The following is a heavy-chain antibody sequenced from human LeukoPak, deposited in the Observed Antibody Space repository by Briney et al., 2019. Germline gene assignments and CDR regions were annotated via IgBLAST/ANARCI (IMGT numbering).Heavy chain of an antibody. J-gene: IGHJ4*02. CDR1: GFTFSSYG. V-gene: IGHV3-30*02. CDR3: AKEYSIVGGGSYDY. Sequence: GGSLRLSCAASGFTFSSYGMHWARQAPGKGLEWVAFIRYDGSNKYYADSVKGRFTISRDNSKNTLYLQMNSLRAEDTAVYYCAKEYSIVGGGSYDYWGQGTLVTVSS. CDR2: IRYDGSNK. D-gene: IGHD1-26*01.